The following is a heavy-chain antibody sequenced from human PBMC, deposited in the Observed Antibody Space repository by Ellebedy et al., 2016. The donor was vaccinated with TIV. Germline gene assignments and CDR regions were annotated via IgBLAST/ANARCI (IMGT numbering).Heavy chain of an antibody. J-gene: IGHJ4*02. CDR2: IYHSGST. V-gene: IGHV4-34*01. D-gene: IGHD1-1*01. CDR1: GGSFSGYY. Sequence: MPSETLSLTCAVYGGSFSGYYWSWIRQPPGKGLEWIGEIYHSGSTNYNPSLKSRVTISVDKSKNQFSLKLSSVTAADTAVYYCARSPPPRTGTLDYWGQGTLVTVSS. CDR3: ARSPPPRTGTLDY.